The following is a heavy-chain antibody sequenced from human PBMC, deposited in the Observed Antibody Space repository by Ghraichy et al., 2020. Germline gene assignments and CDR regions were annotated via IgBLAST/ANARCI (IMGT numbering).Heavy chain of an antibody. J-gene: IGHJ2*01. CDR1: GFTFSSYW. CDR3: ARPSSSWSNWYFDL. D-gene: IGHD6-13*01. CDR2: IKQDGSEK. Sequence: GGSLRLSCAASGFTFSSYWMSWVRQAPGKGLEWVANIKQDGSEKYYVDSVKGRFTISRDNAKNSLYLQMNSLRAEDTAVYYCARPSSSWSNWYFDLWGRGTLVTVSS. V-gene: IGHV3-7*03.